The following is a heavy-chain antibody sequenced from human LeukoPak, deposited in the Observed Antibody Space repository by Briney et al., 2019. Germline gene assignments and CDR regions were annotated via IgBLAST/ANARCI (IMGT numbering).Heavy chain of an antibody. J-gene: IGHJ3*02. CDR3: ARPYNSGWYGAFDI. CDR1: GGSFSGYY. Sequence: PSETLSLTCAVYGGSFSGYYWSWIRQPPGKGLEWIGEINHSGSTNYNPSLKSRVTISVDTSKNQFSLKLSSVTAADTAVYYCARPYNSGWYGAFDIWGQGTMGTVSS. D-gene: IGHD6-19*01. CDR2: INHSGST. V-gene: IGHV4-34*01.